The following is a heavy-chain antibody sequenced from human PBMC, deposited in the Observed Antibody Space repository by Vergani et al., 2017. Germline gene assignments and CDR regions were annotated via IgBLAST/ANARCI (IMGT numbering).Heavy chain of an antibody. CDR3: ASGGNGPVDY. J-gene: IGHJ4*02. Sequence: QVQLQESGPGLVKPSETLSLTCTVSGGSISSYYRSWIRQPPGKGLEWIGYIYYSGSTNYNPSLKSRVNISVDTSKNQFSLKLSSVTAADTAVYYCASGGNGPVDYWGQGTLVTVSS. D-gene: IGHD1-1*01. CDR1: GGSISSYY. V-gene: IGHV4-59*01. CDR2: IYYSGST.